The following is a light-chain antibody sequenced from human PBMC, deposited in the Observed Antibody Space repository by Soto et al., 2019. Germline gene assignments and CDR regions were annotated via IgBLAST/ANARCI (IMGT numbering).Light chain of an antibody. V-gene: IGLV2-14*03. CDR1: SSDVGGYNY. CDR2: DVI. CDR3: SSYTSSSTYVV. Sequence: QSALTQPASVSGSPGQSITISCTGTSSDVGGYNYVSWYQQHPGKAPKLMIYDVINRPSGVSNRFSGSKSGNSASLTTSGLQAEDEDDYYCSSYTSSSTYVVFGGGTKLTVL. J-gene: IGLJ2*01.